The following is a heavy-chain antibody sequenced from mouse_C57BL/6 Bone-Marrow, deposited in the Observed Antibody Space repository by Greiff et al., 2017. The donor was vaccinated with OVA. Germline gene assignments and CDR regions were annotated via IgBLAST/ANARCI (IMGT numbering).Heavy chain of an antibody. CDR3: TRMGFDY. CDR1: GFSLSTFGMG. V-gene: IGHV8-8*01. J-gene: IGHJ3*01. CDR2: IWWDDDK. Sequence: ESGPGISQPSQSLSLSCSFSGFSLSTFGMGVGWIRQPSGKGLEWRAHIWWDDDKYYNPALKSRLTITKDTAKNQLFLKIAKVDTADTATYCCTRMGFDYWGKGTMVTVSA.